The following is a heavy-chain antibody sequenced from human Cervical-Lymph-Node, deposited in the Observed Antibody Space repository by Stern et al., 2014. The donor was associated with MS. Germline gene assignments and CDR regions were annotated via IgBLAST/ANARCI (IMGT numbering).Heavy chain of an antibody. CDR2: ISADGGKK. CDR1: GFTLTSYG. J-gene: IGHJ4*02. D-gene: IGHD3-16*02. V-gene: IGHV3-30*18. CDR3: ANQYYDYVWGSYRPLDY. Sequence: VQLVESGGGVVQPGRSLRLSCTASGFTLTSYGMHWVRQAPGKGLEWVAVISADGGKKYYGDSVKGRFTISRDISSHTLHLQMNSLTKEDTAVYYCANQYYDYVWGSYRPLDYWGQGTLVTVSS.